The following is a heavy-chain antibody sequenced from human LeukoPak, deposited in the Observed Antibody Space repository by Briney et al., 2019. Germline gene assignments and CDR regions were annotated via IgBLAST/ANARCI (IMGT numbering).Heavy chain of an antibody. CDR1: GFTFSSYG. D-gene: IGHD3-22*01. CDR3: ARESHYYDSSGYPLYYFDY. J-gene: IGHJ4*02. Sequence: GGSLRLSCAASGFTFSSYGMHWVCQAPGKGLEWVAVIWYDGSNKYYADSVKGRFTISRDNSKNTLYLQMNSLRAEDTAVYYCARESHYYDSSGYPLYYFDYWGQGTLVTVSS. CDR2: IWYDGSNK. V-gene: IGHV3-33*01.